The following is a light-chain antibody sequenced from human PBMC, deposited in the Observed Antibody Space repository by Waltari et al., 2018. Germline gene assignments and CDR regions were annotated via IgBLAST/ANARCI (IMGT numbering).Light chain of an antibody. J-gene: IGLJ3*02. CDR3: QTGGHGTWV. V-gene: IGLV4-69*01. CDR1: SGHSTNV. Sequence: QLVLTQSPSASASPGASVKLTCPLSSGHSTNVVAWLPQQPEKGPRFLMKVNSDGSHTKWDESPDRFSGSSAGAERYLTISSLQSEDEADYYCQTGGHGTWVFGGGTKLTVL. CDR2: VNSDGSH.